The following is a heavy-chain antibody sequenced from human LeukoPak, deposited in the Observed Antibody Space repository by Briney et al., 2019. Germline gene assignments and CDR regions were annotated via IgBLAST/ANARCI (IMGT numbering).Heavy chain of an antibody. J-gene: IGHJ4*02. CDR1: GFTFSTYG. V-gene: IGHV3-30*18. Sequence: GGALRLSCAASGFTFSTYGMHWVRQAPGKGLEWVAVISYDGSTKYYADPVEGRFTISRDNSKNTLYLQMNSLRAEDTALYYCAKGGYYYETLHYFDYWGQGTLVTVSS. D-gene: IGHD3-22*01. CDR3: AKGGYYYETLHYFDY. CDR2: ISYDGSTK.